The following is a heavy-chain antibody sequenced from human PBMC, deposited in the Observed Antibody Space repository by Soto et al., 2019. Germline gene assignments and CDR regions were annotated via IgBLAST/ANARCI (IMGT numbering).Heavy chain of an antibody. Sequence: PGGSLRLSCAASGFTFSNAWMNWVRQAPGKGLEWVSDIIDSGGSTYYADAVKGRFTISRDNSKSTLYLQMNSLRAEDTAVYYCGKGRSYYYYYGVDVWGQGTTVTVSS. J-gene: IGHJ6*02. V-gene: IGHV3-23*01. CDR2: IIDSGGST. D-gene: IGHD1-26*01. CDR1: GFTFSNAW. CDR3: GKGRSYYYYYGVDV.